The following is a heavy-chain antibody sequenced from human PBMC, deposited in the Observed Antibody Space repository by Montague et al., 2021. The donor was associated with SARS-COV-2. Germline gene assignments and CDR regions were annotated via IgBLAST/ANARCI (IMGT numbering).Heavy chain of an antibody. V-gene: IGHV3-23*03. J-gene: IGHJ4*02. CDR3: AKSRGIRYDSSGYYYPLDY. CDR1: GFTFSSYA. CDR2: IYSGGSST. D-gene: IGHD3-22*01. Sequence: SLSLSCAASGFTFSSYAMSWVRQAPGKGLEWVSVIYSGGSSTYYADSVKGRFTISRDNSKNTLYLQMNSLRAEDTAVYYCAKSRGIRYDSSGYYYPLDYWGQGTRVTVSS.